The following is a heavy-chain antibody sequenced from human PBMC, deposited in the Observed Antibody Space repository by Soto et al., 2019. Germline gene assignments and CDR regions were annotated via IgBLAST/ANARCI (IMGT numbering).Heavy chain of an antibody. CDR1: GFTFSRYW. Sequence: EVQLVESWGGLVQPGGSLRLSCEASGFTFSRYWMYWVRQAPGTGLVWVSRITSGSTTYADSVKGRFTISRDNAKNTVYLQMNSLRAEDAAVYYCARGSDGAFDYWGQGVLVAVSS. V-gene: IGHV3-74*01. J-gene: IGHJ4*02. D-gene: IGHD6-19*01. CDR3: ARGSDGAFDY. CDR2: ITSGST.